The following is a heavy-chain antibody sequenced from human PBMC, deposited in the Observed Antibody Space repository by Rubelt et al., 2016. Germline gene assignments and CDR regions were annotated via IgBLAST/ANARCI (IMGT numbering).Heavy chain of an antibody. D-gene: IGHD3-3*01. CDR1: GGSISSYY. CDR2: VYYSGST. J-gene: IGHJ4*02. V-gene: IGHV4-59*08. Sequence: QVQLQESGPGLVKPSETLSLTCTVSGGSISSYYWSWIRQPPGKGLEWLGYVYYSGSTNYNPSLKSRGTIYVDRSKNQFSLKLSSVTAADTAVYYCARLTPGFWSGQVDYWGQGTLVTVSS. CDR3: ARLTPGFWSGQVDY.